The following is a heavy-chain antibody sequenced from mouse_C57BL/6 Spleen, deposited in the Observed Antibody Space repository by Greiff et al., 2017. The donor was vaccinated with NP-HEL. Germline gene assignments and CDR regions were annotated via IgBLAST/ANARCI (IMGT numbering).Heavy chain of an antibody. CDR2: IRNKANGYTT. Sequence: EVMLVESGGGLVQPGGSLSLSCAASGFTFTDYYMSWVRQPPGKALEWLGFIRNKANGYTTEYSASVKGRFTISRDNSQSILYLQMNALRAEDSATYYCARYIRKNDYDEGDYWGQGTTLTVSS. J-gene: IGHJ2*01. D-gene: IGHD2-4*01. CDR3: ARYIRKNDYDEGDY. CDR1: GFTFTDYY. V-gene: IGHV7-3*01.